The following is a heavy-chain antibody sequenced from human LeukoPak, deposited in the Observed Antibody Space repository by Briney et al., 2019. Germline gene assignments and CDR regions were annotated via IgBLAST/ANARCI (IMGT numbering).Heavy chain of an antibody. CDR2: ISHSGTT. J-gene: IGHJ4*02. CDR1: GFSISSGHY. CDR3: SRGQSISAVAV. Sequence: SETLSLTCTVSGFSISSGHYWGWTRQPPGKGLEWIASISHSGTTFYNPSLKSRVTISVDTSKNQFSLTVTSVTAADTAVYYCSRGQSISAVAVWGQGTLVTVSS. D-gene: IGHD6-13*01. V-gene: IGHV4-38-2*02.